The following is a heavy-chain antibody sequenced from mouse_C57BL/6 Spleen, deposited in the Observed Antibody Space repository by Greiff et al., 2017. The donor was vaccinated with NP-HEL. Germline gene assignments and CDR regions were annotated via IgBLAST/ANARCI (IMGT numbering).Heavy chain of an antibody. J-gene: IGHJ3*01. V-gene: IGHV1-78*01. D-gene: IGHD2-1*01. CDR2: IYPRDGST. CDR3: ARIYYGNWAWFAY. CDR1: GYTFTDHT. Sequence: VQLQQSDAELVKPGASVKISCKVSGYTFTDHTIHWMKQRPEQGLEWIGYIYPRDGSTKYNEKFKGKATLTADKSSSTAYMQLNSLTSEDSAVYFGARIYYGNWAWFAYWGQGTLVTVSA.